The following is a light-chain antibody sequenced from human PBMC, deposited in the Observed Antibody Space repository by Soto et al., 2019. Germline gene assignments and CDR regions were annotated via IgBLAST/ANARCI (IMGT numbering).Light chain of an antibody. V-gene: IGLV1-44*01. CDR2: TNS. J-gene: IGLJ2*01. CDR3: ATWDDNVKGPV. Sequence: QSVLTQPPSASGPPGQMVTISCSGRASNIGSNFVSWYQVVPGTAPKLLIYTNSHRPSGVPDRFSGSRSGTSASLDISGLQSDGEADYFCATWDDNVKGPVFGGGTKVTVL. CDR1: ASNIGSNF.